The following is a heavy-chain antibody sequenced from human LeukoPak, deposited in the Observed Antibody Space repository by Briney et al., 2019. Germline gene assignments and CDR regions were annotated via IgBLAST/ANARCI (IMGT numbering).Heavy chain of an antibody. Sequence: PGGSLRLSCAASGFTFSSYGMHWVRQAPGKGLEWVAFIRYDGSNKYYADSVKGRFTISRDNSKNTLYLQMNSLRAEDTAVYYCAKAHYVWGSYRYSFDYWGQGTLVAASS. D-gene: IGHD3-16*02. CDR2: IRYDGSNK. J-gene: IGHJ4*02. CDR1: GFTFSSYG. CDR3: AKAHYVWGSYRYSFDY. V-gene: IGHV3-30*02.